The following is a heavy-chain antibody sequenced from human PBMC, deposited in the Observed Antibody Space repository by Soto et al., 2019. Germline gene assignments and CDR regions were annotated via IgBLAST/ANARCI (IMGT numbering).Heavy chain of an antibody. D-gene: IGHD2-21*01. J-gene: IGHJ6*03. CDR1: GYTFTSYD. Sequence: GASVKVSCKASGYTFTSYDINWVRQATGQGLEWMGWMNPNSGNTGYAQKFQGRVTMTRNTSISTAYMELSSLRSEDTATYYCARGGISHWAYFYYMDVWDRGTTVTVSS. CDR3: ARGGISHWAYFYYMDV. CDR2: MNPNSGNT. V-gene: IGHV1-8*01.